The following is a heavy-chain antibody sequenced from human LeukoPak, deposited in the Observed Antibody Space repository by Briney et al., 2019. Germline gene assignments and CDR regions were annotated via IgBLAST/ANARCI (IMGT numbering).Heavy chain of an antibody. D-gene: IGHD3-10*01. CDR1: GGSISSSSYY. V-gene: IGHV4-39*01. CDR2: IYYTGST. Sequence: SETLSLTCSVSGGSISSSSYYWGWIRQPPGKGLEWIGSIYYTGSTYYNPSLKSRVAISVDTSKNQFSLKLTSATAADTAVYYCARQGADGSGSYSYYYMDVWGKGTTVTVSS. J-gene: IGHJ6*03. CDR3: ARQGADGSGSYSYYYMDV.